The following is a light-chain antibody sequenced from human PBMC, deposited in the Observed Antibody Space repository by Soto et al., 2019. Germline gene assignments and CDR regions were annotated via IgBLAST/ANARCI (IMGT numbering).Light chain of an antibody. Sequence: DIQMTQSPSSLSASVGDRVTITCRASLKITNYLNWYQRGPGKAPRLLIYAASTLQSGVPSRFSGGGSGTDFTLTISSMQPHDFATDYCQQTYSTPWTFGQGTKVEIK. CDR3: QQTYSTPWT. CDR2: AAS. CDR1: LKITNY. J-gene: IGKJ1*01. V-gene: IGKV1-39*01.